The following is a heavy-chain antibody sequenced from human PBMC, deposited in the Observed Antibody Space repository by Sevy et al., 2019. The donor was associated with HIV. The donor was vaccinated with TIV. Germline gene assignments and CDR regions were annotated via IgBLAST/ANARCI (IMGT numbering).Heavy chain of an antibody. CDR2: IHYSGST. CDR1: GDSISSYY. J-gene: IGHJ4*02. CDR3: ARASGQSTSSRYFDF. V-gene: IGHV4-59*01. D-gene: IGHD6-6*01. Sequence: SETLSLTCTVSGDSISSYYWRWMRQPPGKGLEWIGYIHYSGSTNYNPSLKSRVTISVDTSKSQFSLNLNSVTAADTAVYFCARASGQSTSSRYFDFWGQGTLLTVSS.